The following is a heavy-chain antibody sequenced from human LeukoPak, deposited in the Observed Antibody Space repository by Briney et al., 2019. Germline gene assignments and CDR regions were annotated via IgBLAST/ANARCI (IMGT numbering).Heavy chain of an antibody. CDR3: ARSHYYDNSAYYFNYGLDV. J-gene: IGHJ6*02. CDR1: GFTFSSYG. Sequence: GGSLRLSCAASGFTFSSYGMHWVRQAPGKGLEWVAVISYDGSNKYYADSVKGRFTISRDNSKNTLYLQMSTLRAEDTAVYYCARSHYYDNSAYYFNYGLDVWGQGTTVIVSS. CDR2: ISYDGSNK. D-gene: IGHD3-22*01. V-gene: IGHV3-30*03.